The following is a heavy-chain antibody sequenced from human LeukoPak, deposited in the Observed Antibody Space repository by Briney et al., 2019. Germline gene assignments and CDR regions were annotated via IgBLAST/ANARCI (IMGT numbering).Heavy chain of an antibody. V-gene: IGHV3-23*01. CDR2: ISGSGGST. D-gene: IGHD3-22*01. CDR3: AKEVTMIVVVKAYFDY. J-gene: IGHJ4*02. CDR1: GFTFSSYA. Sequence: PGGSLRLSCAASGFTFSSYAMSWVRQAPGKGLEWVSAISGSGGSTYYADSVKGRFTISRDNSKNTLYLQMNSLRAEDTAVYYCAKEVTMIVVVKAYFDYWGQGTLVTVSS.